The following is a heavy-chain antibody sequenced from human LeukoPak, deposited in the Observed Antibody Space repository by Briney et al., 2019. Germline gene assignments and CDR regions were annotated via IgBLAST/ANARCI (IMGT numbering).Heavy chain of an antibody. J-gene: IGHJ3*02. V-gene: IGHV4-61*08. D-gene: IGHD1-7*01. Sequence: SETLSLTCTVSGGSISSGGYYWGWIRQPPGMGLEWIGFIHYSGSTNYNPSLKSRVTISVDTSKNQFSLKLSSVTAADTAVYYCARVSWNYRAFDIWGQGTMVTVSS. CDR1: GGSISSGGYY. CDR2: IHYSGST. CDR3: ARVSWNYRAFDI.